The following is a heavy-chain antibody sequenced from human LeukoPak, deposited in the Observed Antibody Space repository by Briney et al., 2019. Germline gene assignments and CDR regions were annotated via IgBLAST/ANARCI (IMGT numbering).Heavy chain of an antibody. Sequence: ASVKVSCKASGYTFTGYYMHWVRQAPGQGLEWMGWINPNSGGTNYAQKFQGRVTMTRDTSISTAYMELSRLRSDDTAVYYCARDSHDFWCGKPYYFDYWGQGTLVTVSS. D-gene: IGHD3-3*01. V-gene: IGHV1-2*02. J-gene: IGHJ4*02. CDR1: GYTFTGYY. CDR2: INPNSGGT. CDR3: ARDSHDFWCGKPYYFDY.